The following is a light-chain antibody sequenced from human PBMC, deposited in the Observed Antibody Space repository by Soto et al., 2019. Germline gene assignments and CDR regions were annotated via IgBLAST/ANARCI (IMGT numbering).Light chain of an antibody. J-gene: IGKJ4*01. Sequence: ESVLTQSPATLSLSPGERATLSCRASPSVSNSLAWYQHKPGQAPRLLIYDASNRATGVPTRFSGSGSGTDFTLTIITLEPEDFAVYYCQKRNNWPPVTFGGGTRVEIK. CDR3: QKRNNWPPVT. V-gene: IGKV3-11*01. CDR2: DAS. CDR1: PSVSNS.